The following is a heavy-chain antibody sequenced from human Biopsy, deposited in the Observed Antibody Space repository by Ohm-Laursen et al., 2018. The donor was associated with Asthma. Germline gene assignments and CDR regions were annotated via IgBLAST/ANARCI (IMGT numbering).Heavy chain of an antibody. CDR1: GYTFIGYH. J-gene: IGHJ5*02. CDR3: ARGQKSPGDRWFDP. D-gene: IGHD7-27*01. Sequence: ASVKVSCKTSGYTFIGYHIHWARQAPGQELEWMGRINPNSGGTNYAQKFQGRVTMTSDTSISTAYMELSRLRSDDTALYYCARGQKSPGDRWFDPWGQGTLVTVSS. V-gene: IGHV1-2*06. CDR2: INPNSGGT.